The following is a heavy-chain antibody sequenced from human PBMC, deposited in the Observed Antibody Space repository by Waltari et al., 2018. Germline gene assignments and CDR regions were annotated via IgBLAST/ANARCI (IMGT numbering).Heavy chain of an antibody. J-gene: IGHJ2*01. CDR3: ARDRGDYLSDWYFDL. CDR2: IIPILGIA. Sequence: QVQLVQSGAEVKKPGSSVKVSCKASGGTFSTYAISWVRQAPGQGLEWMGGIIPILGIANYAQKFQGRVTITADESTSTAYMELSSLRSEDTAVYYCARDRGDYLSDWYFDLWGRGTLVTVSS. CDR1: GGTFSTYA. V-gene: IGHV1-69*04. D-gene: IGHD4-17*01.